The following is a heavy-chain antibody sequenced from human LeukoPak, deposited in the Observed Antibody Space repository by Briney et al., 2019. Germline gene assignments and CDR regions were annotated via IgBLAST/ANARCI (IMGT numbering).Heavy chain of an antibody. CDR3: ARDERYCSGGSCYSNGMYYYYYGMDV. V-gene: IGHV4-4*07. D-gene: IGHD2-15*01. J-gene: IGHJ6*02. Sequence: PSETLSLTCTVSGGSISSYYWSWIRQPAGEGLEWIGRIYTSGSTNYNPSLKSRVTMSVDTSKNQFSLKPSSVTAADTAVYYCARDERYCSGGSCYSNGMYYYYYGMDVWGQGTTVTVSS. CDR2: IYTSGST. CDR1: GGSISSYY.